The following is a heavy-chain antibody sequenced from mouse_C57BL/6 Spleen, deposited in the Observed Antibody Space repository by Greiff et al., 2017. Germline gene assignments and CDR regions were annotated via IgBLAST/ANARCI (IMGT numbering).Heavy chain of an antibody. CDR3: SRWVDGYFAY. Sequence: QVQLQQSGAELARPGASVKMSCKASGYTFSSYSMHWVKQRPGQGLEWIEYINPRSGYTKYNYKCKDKATLTADKSSSTAYMQLSSLTCEDSAVYSGSRWVDGYFAYWGQGTLVTVSA. V-gene: IGHV1-4*01. CDR1: GYTFSSYS. D-gene: IGHD2-3*01. J-gene: IGHJ3*01. CDR2: INPRSGYT.